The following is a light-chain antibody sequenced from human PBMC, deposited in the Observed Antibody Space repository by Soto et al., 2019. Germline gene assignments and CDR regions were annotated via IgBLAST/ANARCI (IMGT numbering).Light chain of an antibody. CDR1: SSDLGSYDF. Sequence: QSALTQPTSVSGSPGQSITISCTGTSSDLGSYDFVSWFQQHPGKAPKLMIYEVTNRPSGVSYRFSGPKSGNTASLTISGLQAEDEADYYCSSFTTTNTWVFGGGTKLTVL. V-gene: IGLV2-14*01. CDR3: SSFTTTNTWV. J-gene: IGLJ3*02. CDR2: EVT.